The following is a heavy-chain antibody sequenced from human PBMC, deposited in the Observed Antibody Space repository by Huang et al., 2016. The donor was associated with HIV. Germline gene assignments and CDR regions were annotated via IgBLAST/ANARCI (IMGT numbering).Heavy chain of an antibody. CDR3: ARVESRRYYDSSGYYY. D-gene: IGHD3-22*01. V-gene: IGHV1-69*01. Sequence: QVQLVQSGAEVKKHGSSVKVSCKASGGTFSSYAISWVRQAPGQGLEWMGGIIPIFGTANYAQKFQGRVTITADESTSTAYMELSSLRSEDTAVYYCARVESRRYYDSSGYYYWGQGTLVTVSS. CDR2: IIPIFGTA. J-gene: IGHJ4*02. CDR1: GGTFSSYA.